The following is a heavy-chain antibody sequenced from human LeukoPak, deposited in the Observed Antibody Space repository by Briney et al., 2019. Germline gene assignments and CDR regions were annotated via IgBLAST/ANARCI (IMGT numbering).Heavy chain of an antibody. CDR1: GFTFSSYG. CDR3: AKGGGSCRLRWLSLGCYFDD. V-gene: IGHV3-30*18. CDR2: ISYDGSNK. D-gene: IGHD2-15*01. Sequence: GRSLRLSCAASGFTFSSYGMPWVRQAPGKGLEWVAVISYDGSNKYYADSVKGRFTISRDNSKNTLYLQMNSLRAEDTAVYYCAKGGGSCRLRWLSLGCYFDDWGQGTLVTVSS. J-gene: IGHJ4*02.